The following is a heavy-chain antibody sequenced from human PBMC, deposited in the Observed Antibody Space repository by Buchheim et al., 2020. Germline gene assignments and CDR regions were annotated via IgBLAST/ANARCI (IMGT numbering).Heavy chain of an antibody. CDR1: GGTFSSYA. CDR2: IIPILGIA. D-gene: IGHD3-3*01. Sequence: HVQLVQSGAEVKKPGSSVKVSCKASGGTFSSYAISWVRQAPGQGLEWMGRIIPILGIANYAQKFQGRVTITADKSTSTAYMELSSLRSEDTAVYYCARDRDSYYDFWSGYYAGDVWGQGTT. CDR3: ARDRDSYYDFWSGYYAGDV. V-gene: IGHV1-69*04. J-gene: IGHJ6*02.